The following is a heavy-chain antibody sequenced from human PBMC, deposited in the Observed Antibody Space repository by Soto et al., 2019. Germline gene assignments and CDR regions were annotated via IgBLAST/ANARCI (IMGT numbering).Heavy chain of an antibody. CDR3: ARHIYDSDTGPHFQYYFEN. D-gene: IGHD3-22*01. V-gene: IGHV5-10-1*01. CDR2: IDPIDSQT. CDR1: GYSFAGYW. J-gene: IGHJ4*01. Sequence: PVESLKISCKGSGYSFAGYWITWVRQNPGKGLEWMGRIDPIDSQTYYSPSFRGHVTISVTKSITTVFLQWSSLRASDTAMYYCARHIYDSDTGPHFQYYFENWGQGTTVAVSA.